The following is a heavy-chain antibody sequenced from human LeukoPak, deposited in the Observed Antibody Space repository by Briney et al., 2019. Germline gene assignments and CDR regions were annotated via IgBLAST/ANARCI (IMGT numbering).Heavy chain of an antibody. CDR3: ARMDDFWSGYFY. Sequence: SAPALVKPTQTLTLTCTFSGFSLSTSGMRVSWIRQPPGKALEWLARIDWDDDKFYSTSLKTRLTISKDTSKNQVVLTMTNMDPVDTATYYCARMDDFWSGYFYWGQGTLVTVSS. V-gene: IGHV2-70*04. J-gene: IGHJ4*02. CDR1: GFSLSTSGMR. CDR2: IDWDDDK. D-gene: IGHD3-3*01.